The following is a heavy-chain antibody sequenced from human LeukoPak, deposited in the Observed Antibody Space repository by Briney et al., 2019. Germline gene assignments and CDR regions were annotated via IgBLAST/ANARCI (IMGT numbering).Heavy chain of an antibody. Sequence: SETLSLTCTVSGYSISSGYYWGWIRQPPGKGLEWIGSIYYSGSTYYNPSLKSRVTISVDTSKNQFSLKLSSVTAADTAVYYCAVNVGAVADFYYYYYYMDVWGKGTTVTVSS. J-gene: IGHJ6*03. CDR3: AVNVGAVADFYYYYYYMDV. D-gene: IGHD6-19*01. V-gene: IGHV4-38-2*02. CDR1: GYSISSGYY. CDR2: IYYSGST.